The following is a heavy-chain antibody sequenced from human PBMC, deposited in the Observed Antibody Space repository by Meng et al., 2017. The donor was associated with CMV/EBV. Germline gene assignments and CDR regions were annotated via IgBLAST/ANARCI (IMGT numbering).Heavy chain of an antibody. V-gene: IGHV4-39*07. D-gene: IGHD3-10*01. CDR3: ASLAGDY. J-gene: IGHJ4*02. CDR1: GGSISSSSYY. Sequence: HLQLPELGPGLVKPSETLSLTCTVSGGSISSSSYYWGWIRQPPGKGLEWIGSIYYSGSTYYNPSLKSRVTISVDTSKNQFSLKLSSVTTADTAVYYCASLAGDYWGQGTLVTVSS. CDR2: IYYSGST.